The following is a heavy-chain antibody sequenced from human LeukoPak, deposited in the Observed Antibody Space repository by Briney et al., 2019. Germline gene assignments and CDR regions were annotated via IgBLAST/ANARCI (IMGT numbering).Heavy chain of an antibody. CDR3: ARDFWNEPSKYFDY. CDR1: GFTFGSYG. V-gene: IGHV3-33*08. Sequence: GGSLRLSCVASGFTFGSYGMHWVRQAPGKGLEWVALIWYHGNDVDYADSVKGRFTISRDNSKNTLYLQMNSVRAEDTAVYFCARDFWNEPSKYFDYWGQGTLVTVSS. J-gene: IGHJ4*02. D-gene: IGHD3-3*01. CDR2: IWYHGNDV.